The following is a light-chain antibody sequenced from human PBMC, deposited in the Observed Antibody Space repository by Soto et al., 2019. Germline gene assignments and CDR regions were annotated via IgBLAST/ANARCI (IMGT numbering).Light chain of an antibody. J-gene: IGKJ4*01. Sequence: DIQMTQSPSTLSASVGDRVTITCRASQSISSWLAWYQQKPGKAPKLLIYKASSLESGVPSRFSGSGSGTESTLTISSLQPDDFATYYCQQYNSYSPVTFGGGSTVEMK. CDR3: QQYNSYSPVT. CDR2: KAS. V-gene: IGKV1-5*03. CDR1: QSISSW.